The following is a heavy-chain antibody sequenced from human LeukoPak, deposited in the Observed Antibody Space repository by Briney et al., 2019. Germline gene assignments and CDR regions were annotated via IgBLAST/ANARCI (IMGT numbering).Heavy chain of an antibody. J-gene: IGHJ4*02. CDR3: AKDLLYSDVWGSYRPNPLDY. CDR1: GYTFTSYY. CDR2: INPSGGST. Sequence: GASVKVSCKASGYTFTSYYMHWVRQAPGQGLEWMGIINPSGGSTSYAQKFQGRVTMTRDTSTSTVYMELSSLRSEDTAVYYCAKDLLYSDVWGSYRPNPLDYWGQGTLVTVS. V-gene: IGHV1-46*01. D-gene: IGHD3-16*02.